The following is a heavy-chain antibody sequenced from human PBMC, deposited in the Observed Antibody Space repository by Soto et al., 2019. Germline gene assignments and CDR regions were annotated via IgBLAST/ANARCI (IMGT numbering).Heavy chain of an antibody. CDR3: AKDLSAAGTFWGFNYGVDV. J-gene: IGHJ6*02. CDR2: MSFDGSSE. Sequence: GGSLRLSCAASGFTFSGYDMHWVRLAPGKGLEWVAFMSFDGSSEYYADSVKGRFTISRDNFRNTLYLQMDSLRAEDSALYYCAKDLSAAGTFWGFNYGVDVWGQGTTVTVSS. V-gene: IGHV3-30*18. CDR1: GFTFSGYD. D-gene: IGHD6-13*01.